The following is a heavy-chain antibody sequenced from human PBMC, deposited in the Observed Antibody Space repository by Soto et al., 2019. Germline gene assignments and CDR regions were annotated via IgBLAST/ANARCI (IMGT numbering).Heavy chain of an antibody. CDR1: GGSFSGYY. V-gene: IGHV4-34*01. Sequence: SETLSLTCAVYGGSFSGYYWSWIRQPPGKGLEWIGEINHSGSTNYNPSLKSRVTISVDTSKNQFSLKLSSVTAADTAVYYCARKRAAYHFDYWGQGTLVTVSS. CDR3: ARKRAAYHFDY. CDR2: INHSGST. D-gene: IGHD2-15*01. J-gene: IGHJ4*02.